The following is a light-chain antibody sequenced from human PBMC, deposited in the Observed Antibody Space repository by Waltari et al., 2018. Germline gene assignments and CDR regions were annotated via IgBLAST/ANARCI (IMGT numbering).Light chain of an antibody. CDR1: SSNIGTNY. CDR2: ENT. CDR3: QSYGSDWV. V-gene: IGLV1-51*02. J-gene: IGLJ3*02. Sequence: QSVLTQPPSVSAAPGQRVTIPCSGGSSNIGTNYVSWYRQFPGTAPKLLVYENTERPSGIPGRFSGSKSGTSASLAITELQAEDGADYYCQSYGSDWVFGGGTKLTVL.